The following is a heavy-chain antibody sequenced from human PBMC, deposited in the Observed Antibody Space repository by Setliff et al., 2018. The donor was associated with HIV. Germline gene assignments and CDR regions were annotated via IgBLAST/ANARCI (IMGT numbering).Heavy chain of an antibody. Sequence: SETLSLTCTVSGGSISSTSYYWGWIRQPPGRGLEWIGSVYYRGSTYYTPSLKSRITISVDTSKNHFSLKLRSVTAADTAVYYCARPRLYSNALEYWGQGTLVTVSS. CDR2: VYYRGST. V-gene: IGHV4-39*02. CDR3: ARPRLYSNALEY. D-gene: IGHD6-13*01. J-gene: IGHJ4*02. CDR1: GGSISSTSYY.